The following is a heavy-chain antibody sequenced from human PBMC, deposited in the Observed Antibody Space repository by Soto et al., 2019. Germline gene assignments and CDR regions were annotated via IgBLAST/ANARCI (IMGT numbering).Heavy chain of an antibody. CDR2: ISYDGSNK. V-gene: IGHV3-30-3*01. Sequence: GGSLRLSCAASGFTFSSYAVHWVRQAPGKGLEWVAVISYDGSNKYYADSVKGRFTISRDNSKNTLYLQMNSLRAEDTAVYYCARDITRVRGVPPRPLQHYYGMDVWGQGTTVTVSS. D-gene: IGHD3-10*01. CDR1: GFTFSSYA. J-gene: IGHJ6*02. CDR3: ARDITRVRGVPPRPLQHYYGMDV.